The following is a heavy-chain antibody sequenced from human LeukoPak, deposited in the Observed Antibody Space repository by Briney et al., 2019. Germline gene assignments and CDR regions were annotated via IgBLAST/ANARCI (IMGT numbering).Heavy chain of an antibody. CDR1: WFALTTSGVA. V-gene: IGHV2-5*01. CDR3: VHSQMGSSWYSFDY. D-gene: IGHD6-13*01. Sequence: SGPALVKPTQTLTPTCTFSWFALTTSGVAVSWSRQSPGMAVEWLALIYWSDDKRYSPSLKSRLTSTKDTPKNQVVLTMPNMGPVDTATYYCVHSQMGSSWYSFDYWGQGTLVTVSS. J-gene: IGHJ4*02. CDR2: IYWSDDK.